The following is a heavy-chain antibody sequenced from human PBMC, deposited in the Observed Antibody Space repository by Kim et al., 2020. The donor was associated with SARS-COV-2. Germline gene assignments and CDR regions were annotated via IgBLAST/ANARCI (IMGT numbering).Heavy chain of an antibody. V-gene: IGHV3-74*01. CDR2: ISRDGYST. D-gene: IGHD6-13*01. CDR3: ARDVAGLDY. Sequence: GGSLRLSCAASGFTFSDHWMHWVRQAPGEGLVWVSRISRDGYSTNYADSVKGRFTISRDNTKNTLYLQMNSLGVEDTAVYYCARDVAGLDYWGQGTLVTVSS. CDR1: GFTFSDHW. J-gene: IGHJ4*02.